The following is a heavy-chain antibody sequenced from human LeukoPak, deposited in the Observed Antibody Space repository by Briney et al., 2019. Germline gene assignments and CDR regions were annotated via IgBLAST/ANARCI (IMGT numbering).Heavy chain of an antibody. Sequence: SLRLSCAASGFTFDDYAMHWVRQAPGKGLEWVSGISWNSGSIGYADSVKGRFTISRDNAKNSLYLQMNSLRAEDTALYYCAKDIGYCSSTSCYTGAFDIWGQGTMVTVSS. J-gene: IGHJ3*02. CDR2: ISWNSGSI. CDR3: AKDIGYCSSTSCYTGAFDI. V-gene: IGHV3-9*01. D-gene: IGHD2-2*02. CDR1: GFTFDDYA.